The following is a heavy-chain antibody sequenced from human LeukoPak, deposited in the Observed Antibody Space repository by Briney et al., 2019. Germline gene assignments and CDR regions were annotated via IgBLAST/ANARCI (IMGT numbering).Heavy chain of an antibody. V-gene: IGHV4-59*08. CDR3: ARQGVWFGENWFDP. CDR1: GGSISSYY. CDR2: IYYSGST. J-gene: IGHJ5*02. D-gene: IGHD3-10*01. Sequence: QSSETVSLTCTVSGGSISSYYWSWIRQPPGKGLEWIGYIYYSGSTNYNPSLKSRVTISVDTSKNQFSLKLSSVTAADTAVYYCARQGVWFGENWFDPWGQGTLVTVSS.